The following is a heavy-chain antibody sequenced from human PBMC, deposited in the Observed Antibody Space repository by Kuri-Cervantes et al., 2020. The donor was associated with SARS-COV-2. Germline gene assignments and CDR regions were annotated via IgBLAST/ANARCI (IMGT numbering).Heavy chain of an antibody. D-gene: IGHD2-2*01. J-gene: IGHJ6*03. CDR1: GGSISSYY. CDR2: IYTSGST. V-gene: IGHV4-4*07. CDR3: ARGLEGYCSSTSCLRRGGNYYYYMDV. Sequence: GSLRLSCTVSGGSISSYYWSWIRQPAGKGLEWIGRIYTSGSTNYNPSLKSRVTISVDTSKNQFSLKLSSVTAADTAVYYCARGLEGYCSSTSCLRRGGNYYYYMDVWGKGTTVTVSS.